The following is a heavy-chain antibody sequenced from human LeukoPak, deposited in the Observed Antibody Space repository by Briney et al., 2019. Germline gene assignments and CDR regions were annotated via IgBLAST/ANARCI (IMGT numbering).Heavy chain of an antibody. V-gene: IGHV4-31*03. D-gene: IGHD2-2*01. CDR3: ARAIVVVPAAISQAGWFDP. CDR1: GGSISSGGYY. Sequence: SEILSLTCTVSGGSISSGGYYWSWIRQHPGKGLEWIGYIYYSGSTYYNPSLKSRVTISVDTSKNQSSLKLSSVTAADTAVYYCARAIVVVPAAISQAGWFDPWGQGTLVTVSS. CDR2: IYYSGST. J-gene: IGHJ5*02.